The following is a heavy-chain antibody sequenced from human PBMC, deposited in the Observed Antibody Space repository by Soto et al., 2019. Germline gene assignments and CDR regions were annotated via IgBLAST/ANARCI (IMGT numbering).Heavy chain of an antibody. CDR1: GGSITNYY. CDR3: ARHGFGPLHGLVDV. D-gene: IGHD3-10*01. CDR2: INYDGYS. V-gene: IGHV4-59*08. Sequence: QVQLQESGPGLVKPSETLSLTCTVSGGSITNYYCSWFRQPPGKGLEWIGYINYDGYSAYNLSLXXXVXLSMDASKTQFSLMLESVTATDTAVYYCARHGFGPLHGLVDVWGPGTTVIVSS. J-gene: IGHJ6*02.